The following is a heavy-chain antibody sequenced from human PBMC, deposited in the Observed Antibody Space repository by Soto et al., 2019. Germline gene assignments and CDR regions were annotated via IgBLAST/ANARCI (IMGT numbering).Heavy chain of an antibody. D-gene: IGHD3-9*01. CDR1: GFTFRSYV. V-gene: IGHV3-23*01. CDR3: AKDLGDVLTSYSAFEY. CDR2: ISGSGGTT. J-gene: IGHJ4*02. Sequence: EVQLLESGGGLVQPGGSLSLSCAASGFTFRSYVMGWARQAPGKGREWVSSISGSGGTTYYTDSVRGRFTISRDNSENTLYVHMNNLRAEDTAVYYCAKDLGDVLTSYSAFEYWGQGPLVTVSS.